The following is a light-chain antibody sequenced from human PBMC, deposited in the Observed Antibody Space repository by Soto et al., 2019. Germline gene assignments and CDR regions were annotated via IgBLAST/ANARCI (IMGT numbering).Light chain of an antibody. V-gene: IGKV1-5*01. CDR3: QQYNSYPYT. CDR2: DAS. CDR1: QSADRW. Sequence: DIQMTQSPSTLSASVGNRVTITCRASQSADRWLAWYQQRPGKAPKLLIYDASTLDSGVPSRFSGSGSGTEFTLTISSLQPDDFATHYCQQYNSYPYTFGQGTKLEIK. J-gene: IGKJ2*01.